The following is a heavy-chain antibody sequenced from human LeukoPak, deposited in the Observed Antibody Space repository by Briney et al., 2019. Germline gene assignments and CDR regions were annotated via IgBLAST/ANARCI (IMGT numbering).Heavy chain of an antibody. V-gene: IGHV4-34*01. CDR2: INHSGST. D-gene: IGHD2-15*01. CDR3: ARFFAQAPDWAEGYCSGGSCYRGDYFDY. J-gene: IGHJ4*02. Sequence: PSETLSLTCAVYGGSFSGYYWSWIRQPPGKGLEWIGEINHSGSTNYNPSLKSRVTISVDTSKNQFSLKLSSVTAADTAVYYCARFFAQAPDWAEGYCSGGSCYRGDYFDYWGQGTLVTVSS. CDR1: GGSFSGYY.